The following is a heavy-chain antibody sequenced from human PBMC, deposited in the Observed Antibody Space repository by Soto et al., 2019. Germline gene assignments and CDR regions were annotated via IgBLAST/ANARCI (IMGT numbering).Heavy chain of an antibody. CDR3: ARGTKSHYYYYYYMDV. V-gene: IGHV1-8*01. CDR2: MNPNSGNT. J-gene: IGHJ6*03. CDR1: GYTFTSYD. Sequence: GASVKVSCTASGYTFTSYDINWVRQATGQGLEWMGWMNPNSGNTGYAQKFQGRVTMTRNTSISTAYMELSSLRSEDTAVYYCARGTKSHYYYYYYMDVWGKGTTVTVSS. D-gene: IGHD2-8*01.